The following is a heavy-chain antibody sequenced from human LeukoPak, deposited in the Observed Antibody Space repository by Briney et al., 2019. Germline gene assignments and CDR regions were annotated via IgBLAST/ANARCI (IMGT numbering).Heavy chain of an antibody. J-gene: IGHJ4*02. V-gene: IGHV3-53*01. Sequence: GGSLRLSCAASGFTVNNNYTSWVRQAPGKGLEWVSVIYSGDITYYADSVKGRFTISRDNSKNTLYLQMNSLRAEDTAVYYCARGSGYNYGFPDYWGQGTLVTVSS. D-gene: IGHD5-18*01. CDR1: GFTVNNNY. CDR3: ARGSGYNYGFPDY. CDR2: IYSGDIT.